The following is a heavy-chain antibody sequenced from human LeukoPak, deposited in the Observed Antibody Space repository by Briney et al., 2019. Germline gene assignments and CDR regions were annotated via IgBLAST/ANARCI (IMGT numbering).Heavy chain of an antibody. J-gene: IGHJ6*03. CDR3: ARVRYCSSTSCLDLNYYYYMDV. D-gene: IGHD2-2*01. CDR2: TRNKANSYTT. V-gene: IGHV3-72*01. CDR1: GSTFSDHY. Sequence: GGSLRLSCPASGSTFSDHYMDWVRQAPGKGLEWVGRTRNKANSYTTEYAASVKGRFTISRDDSKNSLYLQMNSLKTEDTAVYYCARVRYCSSTSCLDLNYYYYMDVWGKGTTVTVSS.